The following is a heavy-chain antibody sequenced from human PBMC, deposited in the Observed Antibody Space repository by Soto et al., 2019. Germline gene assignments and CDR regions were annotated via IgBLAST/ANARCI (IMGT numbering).Heavy chain of an antibody. Sequence: GGSLRLSCAASGFSFSSHGMHWVRQAPGKGLEWVAVISYDGSSTYYGDSVKGRFTISRDNSKNTLSLQINSLRAEDTAVYYCVKGGAFDIIKITAWGQGTLVTVSS. CDR2: ISYDGSST. D-gene: IGHD3-16*01. CDR3: VKGGAFDIIKITA. V-gene: IGHV3-30*18. CDR1: GFSFSSHG. J-gene: IGHJ5*02.